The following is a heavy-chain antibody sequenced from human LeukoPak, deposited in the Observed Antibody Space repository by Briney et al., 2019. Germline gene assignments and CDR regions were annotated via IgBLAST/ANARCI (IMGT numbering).Heavy chain of an antibody. CDR2: INPNSGGT. J-gene: IGHJ6*04. D-gene: IGHD3-10*01. Sequence: ASVKVSCKASGYTFTGYYMHWVRQAPGQELEWMGWINPNSGGTNYAQKFQGWVTMTRDTSISTAYMELSRLRSDDTAVYYCARERYYYGSGSYRYYYYGMDVWGKGTTVTVSS. CDR1: GYTFTGYY. V-gene: IGHV1-2*04. CDR3: ARERYYYGSGSYRYYYYGMDV.